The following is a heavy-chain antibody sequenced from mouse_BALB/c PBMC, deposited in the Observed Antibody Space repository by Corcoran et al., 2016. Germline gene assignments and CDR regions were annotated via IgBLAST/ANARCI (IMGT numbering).Heavy chain of an antibody. CDR3: ARGDSRIYYYCSSYEAWFAY. CDR2: INTYTGEP. V-gene: IGHV9-1*02. Sequence: QIQLVQSGPELKKPGETVKISCKASGYTFTNYGMNWVKQAPGKGLKWMGWINTYTGEPTYADDFKGRFAFSLENSASTAYLQINNLKNEDIATYFCARGDSRIYYYCSSYEAWFAYWGQGTLVTVSA. CDR1: GYTFTNYG. D-gene: IGHD1-1*01. J-gene: IGHJ3*01.